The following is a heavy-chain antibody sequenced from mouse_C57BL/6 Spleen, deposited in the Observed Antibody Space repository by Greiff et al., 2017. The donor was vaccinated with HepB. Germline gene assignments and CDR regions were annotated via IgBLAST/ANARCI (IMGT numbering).Heavy chain of an antibody. CDR2: IDPSDSYT. V-gene: IGHV1-50*01. CDR3: ARRLITTVVATGRDY. J-gene: IGHJ2*01. D-gene: IGHD1-1*01. Sequence: VQLQQPGAELVKPGASVKLSCKASGYTFTSYWMQWVKQRPGQGLEWIGEIDPSDSYTNYNQKFKGKATLTVDTSSSTAYMQLSSLTSEDSAVYYCARRLITTVVATGRDYWGQGTTLTVSS. CDR1: GYTFTSYW.